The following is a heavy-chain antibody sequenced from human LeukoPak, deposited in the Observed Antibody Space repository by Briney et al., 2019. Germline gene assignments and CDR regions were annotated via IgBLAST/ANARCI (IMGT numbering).Heavy chain of an antibody. V-gene: IGHV3-23*01. CDR2: TSDRGDYT. J-gene: IGHJ4*02. Sequence: GGSLRLSCAASGFTFTSYSTSWVRQAPGKGLEWVSGTSDRGDYTYYADSVKGRFTISRDSSKNTLFLQMNSLRAEDTALYFCARKAQYNGHYPLDYWGQGTLVTVSS. CDR1: GFTFTSYS. CDR3: ARKAQYNGHYPLDY. D-gene: IGHD1-7*01.